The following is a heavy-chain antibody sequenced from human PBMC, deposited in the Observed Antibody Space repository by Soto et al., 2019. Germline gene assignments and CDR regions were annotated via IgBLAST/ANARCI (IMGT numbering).Heavy chain of an antibody. V-gene: IGHV3-23*01. CDR1: GFTFSSYA. J-gene: IGHJ3*02. CDR3: AKLLNPQEYQLLYPLNDAFDI. CDR2: ISGSGGST. Sequence: GGSLRLSCAASGFTFSSYAMSWVRQAPGKGLEWVSAISGSGGSTYYADSVKGRFTISRDNSKNTLYLQMNSLRAEDTAVYYCAKLLNPQEYQLLYPLNDAFDIWGQGTMVTVSS. D-gene: IGHD2-2*02.